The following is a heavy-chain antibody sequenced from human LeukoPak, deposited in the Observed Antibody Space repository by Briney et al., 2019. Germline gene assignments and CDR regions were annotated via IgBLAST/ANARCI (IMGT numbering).Heavy chain of an antibody. J-gene: IGHJ6*04. Sequence: PSETLSLTCTVSGGSISSYYWSWIRQPPGKGLEWIGYIYYSGSTNYNPSLKSRVTISVDTSKNQFSLKPSSVTAADTAVYYCARANLDYYYGMDVWGKGTTVTVSS. CDR3: ARANLDYYYGMDV. CDR2: IYYSGST. CDR1: GGSISSYY. V-gene: IGHV4-59*01.